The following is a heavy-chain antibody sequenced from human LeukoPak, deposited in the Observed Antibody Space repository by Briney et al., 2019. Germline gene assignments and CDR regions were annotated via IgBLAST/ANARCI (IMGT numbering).Heavy chain of an antibody. J-gene: IGHJ4*02. CDR3: ASHSDGFGSGSYAPFDL. D-gene: IGHD3-10*01. Sequence: AASVKVSCKASEYTFTGYYMHWVRQAPGKGREWLGLINPNSGGTKSARTFQGRATMTTDTPISPAYMRRTALRSDDTAVISWASHSDGFGSGSYAPFDLGGQGTLVSVFS. CDR2: INPNSGGT. CDR1: EYTFTGYY. V-gene: IGHV1-2*02.